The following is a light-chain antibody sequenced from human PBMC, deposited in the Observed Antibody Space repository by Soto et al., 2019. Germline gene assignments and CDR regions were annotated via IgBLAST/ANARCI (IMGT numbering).Light chain of an antibody. CDR3: QQRSNWPPGGT. V-gene: IGKV3-11*01. J-gene: IGKJ2*01. Sequence: EIVLIQSPATLSLSPGERATLSCRASQSVSSYLAWYQQKPGQAPRLLIYDASNRATGIPARFSGSGSGTDFTLTISSLEPEDFAVYYCQQRSNWPPGGTFGQGTKLEIK. CDR2: DAS. CDR1: QSVSSY.